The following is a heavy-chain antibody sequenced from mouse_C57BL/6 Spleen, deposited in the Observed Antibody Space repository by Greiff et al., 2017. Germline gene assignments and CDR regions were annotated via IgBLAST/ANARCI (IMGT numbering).Heavy chain of an antibody. J-gene: IGHJ4*01. Sequence: VQLQQSGPVLVKPGASVKMSCKASGYTFTDYYMNWVKQSHGKSLEWIGVINPYNGGTSYNQKFKGKATLTVDKSSSTAYMELNSLISEDSAVYYCARGDTTVVATRAMDYWGQGTSVTVSS. V-gene: IGHV1-19*01. D-gene: IGHD1-1*01. CDR3: ARGDTTVVATRAMDY. CDR2: INPYNGGT. CDR1: GYTFTDYY.